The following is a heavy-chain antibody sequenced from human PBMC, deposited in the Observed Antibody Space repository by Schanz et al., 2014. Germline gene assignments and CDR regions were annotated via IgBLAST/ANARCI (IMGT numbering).Heavy chain of an antibody. D-gene: IGHD3-10*01. V-gene: IGHV3-72*01. Sequence: EVQLLESGGGLVQPGGSLRLSCAASGFTFSAYYMDWVRQAPGKGLEWVGRTRNRANNYFTEYAASVKGRFTISRDNSKNTLYLQMNSLRPEDTAVYYCARGGFGEVSYFDYWGQGTLVAVSA. CDR3: ARGGFGEVSYFDY. CDR2: TRNRANNYFT. J-gene: IGHJ4*02. CDR1: GFTFSAYY.